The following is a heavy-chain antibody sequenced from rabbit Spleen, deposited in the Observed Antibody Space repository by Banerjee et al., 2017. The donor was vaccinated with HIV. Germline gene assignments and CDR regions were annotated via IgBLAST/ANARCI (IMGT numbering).Heavy chain of an antibody. V-gene: IGHV1S45*01. Sequence: QEQLVESGGGLVKPGASLTLICTASGFSFSDRDVMCWVRQAPGKGLEWIACINTATGKAVYATWAKGRFTISKTSSTTVTLQMTSLTVADTATYFCARVSETSGWGEDLWGQGTLVTVS. D-gene: IGHD4-1*01. J-gene: IGHJ4*01. CDR3: ARVSETSGWGEDL. CDR2: INTATGKA. CDR1: GFSFSDRDV.